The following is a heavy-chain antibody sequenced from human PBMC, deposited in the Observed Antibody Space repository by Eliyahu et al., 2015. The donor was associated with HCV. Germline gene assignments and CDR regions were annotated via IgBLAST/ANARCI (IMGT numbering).Heavy chain of an antibody. J-gene: IGHJ6*03. D-gene: IGHD6-6*01. CDR3: AKGGQLVPYYYYYMDV. CDR1: GFTFSXYA. V-gene: IGHV3-23*04. Sequence: EVQLVESGGGLVQPGGSLXLSCAASGFTFSXYAMSWVRQAPGKGLEWVSAISGSGGSTYYADSVKGRFTISRDNSKNTLYLQMNSLRAEDTAVYYCAKGGQLVPYYYYYMDVWGKGTTVTVSS. CDR2: ISGSGGST.